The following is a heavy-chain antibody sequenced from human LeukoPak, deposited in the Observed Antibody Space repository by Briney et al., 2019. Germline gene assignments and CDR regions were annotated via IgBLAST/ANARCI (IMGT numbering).Heavy chain of an antibody. CDR1: GYTFTSYD. D-gene: IGHD2-15*01. Sequence: ASVKVSCKASGYTFTSYDINWVRPATGQGLEWMGWMNPNSGNTGYAQKFQGRVTMTRNTSISTAYMELSSLRSEDTAVYYCAGASWVDYYYGMDVWGQGTTVTVSS. V-gene: IGHV1-8*01. CDR3: AGASWVDYYYGMDV. J-gene: IGHJ6*02. CDR2: MNPNSGNT.